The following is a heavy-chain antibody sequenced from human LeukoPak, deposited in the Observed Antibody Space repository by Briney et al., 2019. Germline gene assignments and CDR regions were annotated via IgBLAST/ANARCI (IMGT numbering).Heavy chain of an antibody. V-gene: IGHV4-39*07. CDR1: GGSISSSSYY. Sequence: PSETLSLTCTVSGGSISSSSYYWGWIRQPPGKGLEWIGRIYTSGSTNYNPSLKSRVTMSVDTSKNQFSLKLSSVTAADTAVYYCARDLGIAAPRAFDIWGQGTMVTVSS. D-gene: IGHD6-13*01. CDR2: IYTSGST. CDR3: ARDLGIAAPRAFDI. J-gene: IGHJ3*02.